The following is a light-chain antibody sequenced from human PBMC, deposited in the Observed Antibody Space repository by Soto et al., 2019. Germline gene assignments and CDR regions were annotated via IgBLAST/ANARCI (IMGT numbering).Light chain of an antibody. J-gene: IGKJ1*01. CDR1: QSVTNNY. CDR3: QQYGRSPWT. CDR2: GAS. V-gene: IGKV3-20*01. Sequence: VWPQSPGTLSLSPGERATLSCRASQSVTNNYLAWYQQKPSQAPRLLIFGASSRAAGIPDRFSGSGSGTDFTLAIGRLEPEDFAVYYCQQYGRSPWTFGQGTKVDIK.